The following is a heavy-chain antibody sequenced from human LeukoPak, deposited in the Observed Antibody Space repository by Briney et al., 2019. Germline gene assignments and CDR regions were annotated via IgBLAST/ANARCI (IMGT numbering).Heavy chain of an antibody. V-gene: IGHV1-69*05. D-gene: IGHD3-3*01. CDR1: GGTFSSYA. Sequence: SVKVFCGVSGGTFSSYAISWVPPAPGQGLEWMGRILPLFGTANYAQKFEGRVTITTDESTSTAYMELSSLRSEDTAVYYCARETRSVTIFEVVIIEYCFDYWGQGTLVTFSS. CDR2: ILPLFGTA. J-gene: IGHJ4*02. CDR3: ARETRSVTIFEVVIIEYCFDY.